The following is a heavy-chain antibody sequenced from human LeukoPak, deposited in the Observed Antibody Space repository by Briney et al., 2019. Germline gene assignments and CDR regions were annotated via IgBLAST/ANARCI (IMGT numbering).Heavy chain of an antibody. V-gene: IGHV3-48*03. D-gene: IGHD6-19*01. Sequence: GGSLRLSCAASGFTFSSYEMNWVRQAPGKGLEWVSYISSSGSTIYYADSVKGRFTISRDNAKNSLYLQMNSLRAEDTAVYYCARDCVRYSSGWYLAPDAFDIWGQGTMVTVSS. CDR2: ISSSGSTI. J-gene: IGHJ3*02. CDR3: ARDCVRYSSGWYLAPDAFDI. CDR1: GFTFSSYE.